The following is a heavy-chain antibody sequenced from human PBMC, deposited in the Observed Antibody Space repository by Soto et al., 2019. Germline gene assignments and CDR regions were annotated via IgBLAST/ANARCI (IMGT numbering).Heavy chain of an antibody. Sequence: GESLKISCKGSGYSFTTYYIGWVRQMPGKGLEWMGIIYPGGSDTRYSPSFQGQVTISVDKSISTAYLQWSSLRASDTAMYYCARRPYCSSTVCYGTAWFDPWGQGTLVTVSS. V-gene: IGHV5-51*01. J-gene: IGHJ5*02. CDR1: GYSFTTYY. D-gene: IGHD2-2*01. CDR2: IYPGGSDT. CDR3: ARRPYCSSTVCYGTAWFDP.